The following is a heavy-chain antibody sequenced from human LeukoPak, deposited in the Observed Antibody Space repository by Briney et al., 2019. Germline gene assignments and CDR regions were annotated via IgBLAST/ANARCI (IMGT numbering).Heavy chain of an antibody. CDR2: INPNSGGA. D-gene: IGHD4-17*01. CDR1: GYTFSGYY. CDR3: ATSTTLTTVTKYRSFDP. Sequence: ASVPVSCKASGYTFSGYYIHWVRQAPGQGLEWMGWINPNSGGANYAQKFQGRVTMTRDTSITTAYMELSRLRSDDTAVYYCATSTTLTTVTKYRSFDPWGQGGLVSVSS. J-gene: IGHJ5*02. V-gene: IGHV1-2*02.